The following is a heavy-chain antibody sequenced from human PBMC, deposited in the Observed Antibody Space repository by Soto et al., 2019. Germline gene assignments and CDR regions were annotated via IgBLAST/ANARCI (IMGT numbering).Heavy chain of an antibody. CDR1: GFRFSIYS. CDR3: ARSVEGHFDY. D-gene: IGHD6-19*01. V-gene: IGHV3-48*02. Sequence: EVQLVESGGGLLQPGGSLRLSCLASGFRFSIYSMNWVRQAPGKGLEWSAYITSDTKTIKYADSVKGRFTISRDNDKNLVYLQMNSLRDEDTAVYYCARSVEGHFDYWGQGTVVTVSA. J-gene: IGHJ4*02. CDR2: ITSDTKTI.